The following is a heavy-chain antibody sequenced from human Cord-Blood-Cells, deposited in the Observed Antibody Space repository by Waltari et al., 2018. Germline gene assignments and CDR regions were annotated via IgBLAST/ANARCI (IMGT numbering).Heavy chain of an antibody. CDR2: INHSGST. V-gene: IGHV4-34*01. D-gene: IGHD3-10*01. CDR1: GGSFSGYY. CDR3: ARGPGGGYDAFDI. J-gene: IGHJ3*02. Sequence: QVQLQQWGAGLLKPSETLSLTCAVYGGSFSGYYWSWTRQPPGKGLAWIGEINHSGSTNYNPSLKSRVTISVDTSKNQFSLKLSSVTAADTAVYYCARGPGGGYDAFDIWGQGTMVTVSS.